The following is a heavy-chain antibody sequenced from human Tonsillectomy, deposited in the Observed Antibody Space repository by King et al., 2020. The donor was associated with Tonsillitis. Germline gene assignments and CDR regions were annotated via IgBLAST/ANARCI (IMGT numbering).Heavy chain of an antibody. D-gene: IGHD1-26*01. J-gene: IGHJ4*02. CDR2: IYYSGST. CDR3: AKMYSGAARYFDY. V-gene: IGHV4-59*01. CDR1: GGSISSYY. Sequence: VQLQESGPGLVKPSETLSLTCTVSGGSISSYYWSWIRQPPGKGLDWIVYIYYSGSTNYNPSLKSRVTISVDTSKNQFSLNLSSVTAADTAVYYCAKMYSGAARYFDYWGQGTLVTVSS.